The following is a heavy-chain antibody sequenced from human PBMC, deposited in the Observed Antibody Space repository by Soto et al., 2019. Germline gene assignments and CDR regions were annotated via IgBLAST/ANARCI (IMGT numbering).Heavy chain of an antibody. D-gene: IGHD3-10*01. V-gene: IGHV4-4*02. CDR3: ARNNYYNSETYSRSFDY. J-gene: IGHJ4*02. CDR1: GGAISSTNW. CDR2: IYHGGST. Sequence: PSETLSLTCAVSGGAISSTNWWIWVRQPPGKGLEWIGEIYHGGSTNYNPSLQSRTTISIDKSKNQFTLKMSLVTAADTAMYYCARNNYYNSETYSRSFDYWGQGTLVTVSS.